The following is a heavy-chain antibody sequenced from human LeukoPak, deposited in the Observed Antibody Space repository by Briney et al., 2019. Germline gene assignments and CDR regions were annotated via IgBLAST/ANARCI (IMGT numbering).Heavy chain of an antibody. D-gene: IGHD6-19*01. CDR3: AREGIAVAGWTWFDP. CDR1: GFTFDDYG. CDR2: INWNGGST. J-gene: IGHJ5*02. V-gene: IGHV3-20*04. Sequence: GGSLRLPCAASGFTFDDYGMSWVRQAPGKGLEWVSGINWNGGSTGYADSVKGRFTISRDNAKNSLYLQMNSLRAEDTALYYCAREGIAVAGWTWFDPWGQGTLVTVSS.